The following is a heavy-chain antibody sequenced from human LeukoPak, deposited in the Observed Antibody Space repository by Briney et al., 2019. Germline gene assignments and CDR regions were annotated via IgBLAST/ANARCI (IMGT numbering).Heavy chain of an antibody. CDR3: ASHVVAATGDWFDP. CDR1: GFTFSSYS. J-gene: IGHJ5*02. Sequence: PGGSLRLSCAASGFTFSSYSMNWVRQAPGKGLEWVSYISSSSSTIYYADSVKGRFTISRDNAKNSLYLQMNSLRAEDTAVYYCASHVVAATGDWFDPWGQGTLVTVPS. D-gene: IGHD2-15*01. V-gene: IGHV3-48*04. CDR2: ISSSSSTI.